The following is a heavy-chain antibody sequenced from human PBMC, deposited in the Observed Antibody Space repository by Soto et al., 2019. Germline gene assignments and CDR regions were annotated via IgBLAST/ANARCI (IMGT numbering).Heavy chain of an antibody. CDR3: ARGIVGGTGVYYYYYGMDV. Sequence: QVQLVQSGAEVKKPGSSVKVSCKASGGTFSSYAISWVRQAPGQGLEWMGGIIPIFGTANYAQKFHGRVTITADESTSTAYMELSSLRSEDTAVYYCARGIVGGTGVYYYYYGMDVWGQGTTVTVSS. CDR1: GGTFSSYA. CDR2: IIPIFGTA. J-gene: IGHJ6*02. V-gene: IGHV1-69*01. D-gene: IGHD1-26*01.